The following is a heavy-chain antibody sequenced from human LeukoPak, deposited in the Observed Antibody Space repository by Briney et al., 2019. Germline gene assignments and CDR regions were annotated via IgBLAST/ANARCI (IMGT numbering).Heavy chain of an antibody. CDR3: AREPYGSGSFNWFDP. V-gene: IGHV3-21*01. CDR2: ISSSSSYI. CDR1: GFTFSSYS. D-gene: IGHD3-10*01. Sequence: GGSLRLSCAASGFTFSSYSTNWVRQAPGKGLEWVSSISSSSSYIYYADSVKGRFTISRDNAKNSLYLQMNSLRAEDTAVYYCAREPYGSGSFNWFDPWGQGTLVTVSS. J-gene: IGHJ5*02.